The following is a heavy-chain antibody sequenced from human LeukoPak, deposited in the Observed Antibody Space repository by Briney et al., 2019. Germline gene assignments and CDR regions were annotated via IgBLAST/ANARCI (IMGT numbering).Heavy chain of an antibody. J-gene: IGHJ4*02. V-gene: IGHV4-59*08. D-gene: IGHD4-17*01. Sequence: SETLSLTCTVSGGSISSYYWSWIRQPPGKGLEWIGYIYYSGSTNYNPSLKSRVTISVDTSKNQFSLKLSSVTAADTAVYYCASLSDYGDYALDYWGQGTLVTVSS. CDR2: IYYSGST. CDR3: ASLSDYGDYALDY. CDR1: GGSISSYY.